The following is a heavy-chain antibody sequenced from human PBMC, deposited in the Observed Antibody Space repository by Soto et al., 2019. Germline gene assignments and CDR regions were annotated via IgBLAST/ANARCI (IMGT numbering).Heavy chain of an antibody. Sequence: SVKVSCKASGGTFSSYAISWVRQAPGQGLEWMGGIIPIFGTANYAQKFQGRVTITADKSTSTAYMELSSLRSEDTAVYYCVGGDYYYGMDVWGQGTTVTVSS. CDR3: VGGDYYYGMDV. D-gene: IGHD1-26*01. CDR2: IIPIFGTA. V-gene: IGHV1-69*06. J-gene: IGHJ6*02. CDR1: GGTFSSYA.